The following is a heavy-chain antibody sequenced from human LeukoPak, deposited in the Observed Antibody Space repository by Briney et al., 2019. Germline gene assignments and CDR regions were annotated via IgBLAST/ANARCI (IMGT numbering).Heavy chain of an antibody. CDR1: GGSISSSSYY. CDR2: IYYSGST. D-gene: IGHD3-9*01. V-gene: IGHV4-39*01. Sequence: PSETLSLTCTVSGGSISSSSYYWGWIRQPPGKGLEWIGSIYYSGSTYYNPSLKSRVTISVDTSKNQFSLKLSSVTAADTAVYYCLGLRYFDWLLGYFDYWGHRTPVTVSS. J-gene: IGHJ4*01. CDR3: LGLRYFDWLLGYFDY.